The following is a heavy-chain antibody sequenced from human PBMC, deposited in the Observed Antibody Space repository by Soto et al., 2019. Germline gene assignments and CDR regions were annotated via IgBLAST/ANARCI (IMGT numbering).Heavy chain of an antibody. CDR1: GFTFSSYA. J-gene: IGHJ6*02. D-gene: IGHD1-1*01. CDR3: AKARSGTTGTTDYYCGMDV. CDR2: ISGSGGST. Sequence: EVQLLESGGGLVQPGGSLRLSCAASGFTFSSYAMSWVRQAPGKGLEWVSAISGSGGSTYYADSVKGRFTISRDNSKNTLYLQRNSLRAEDTAVYYCAKARSGTTGTTDYYCGMDVWGQGTTVTVSS. V-gene: IGHV3-23*01.